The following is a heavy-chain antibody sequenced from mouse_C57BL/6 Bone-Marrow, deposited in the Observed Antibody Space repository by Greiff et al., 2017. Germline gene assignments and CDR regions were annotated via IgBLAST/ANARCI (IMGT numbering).Heavy chain of an antibody. V-gene: IGHV5-6*01. Sequence: EVKLMESGGDLVKPGGSLKLSCAASGFTFSSYGMSWVRQTPDKRLEWVATISSGGSYTYYPDRVKGQFTISSDTAKNTLYLQMSSLKSEDTAMYYCARHVTWTYFDVWGTGTTVTVSA. D-gene: IGHD4-1*01. CDR1: GFTFSSYG. CDR3: ARHVTWTYFDV. J-gene: IGHJ1*03. CDR2: ISSGGSYT.